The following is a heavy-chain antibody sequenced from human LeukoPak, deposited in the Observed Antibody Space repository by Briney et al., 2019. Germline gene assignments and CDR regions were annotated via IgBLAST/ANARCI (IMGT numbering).Heavy chain of an antibody. CDR1: GYTFTGYY. D-gene: IGHD3-3*01. Sequence: ASLKVSCEASGYTFTGYYMHWVRQAPGQGLEWMGWINPNSGGTNYAQKFQGRVTMPRDTSISTAYMELSRLRSDDTAVYYCARDFTIFGGEYYFDYWGQGTLVTVSS. CDR3: ARDFTIFGGEYYFDY. J-gene: IGHJ4*02. V-gene: IGHV1-2*02. CDR2: INPNSGGT.